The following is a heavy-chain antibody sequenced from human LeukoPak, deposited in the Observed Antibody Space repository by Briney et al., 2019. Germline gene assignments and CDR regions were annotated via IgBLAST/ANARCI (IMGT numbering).Heavy chain of an antibody. J-gene: IGHJ5*02. CDR1: GFTFSSYW. CDR2: IKQDGSEK. CDR3: ASLGPSGYSYP. D-gene: IGHD3-22*01. V-gene: IGHV3-7*01. Sequence: GGSLRLSCAASGFTFSSYWMSWVRQAPGKGLEWVANIKQDGSEKYYVDSVKGRFTISRDNAKNPLYLQMNSLRAEDTAVYYCASLGPSGYSYPWGQGTLVTVSS.